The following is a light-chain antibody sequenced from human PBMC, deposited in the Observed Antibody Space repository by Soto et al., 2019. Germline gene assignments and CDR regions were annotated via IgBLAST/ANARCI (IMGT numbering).Light chain of an antibody. CDR3: QQYDNYPLT. J-gene: IGKJ4*01. CDR2: QAS. Sequence: DIQMAQSPSTLSANVGDRVSITCRASQTISTWLAWYQQQPGKAPNLLIYQASTLETGVPSRFSGSGSGTEFTLTISGLQPDDFATYYCQQYDNYPLTFGGGTKVDIK. CDR1: QTISTW. V-gene: IGKV1-5*03.